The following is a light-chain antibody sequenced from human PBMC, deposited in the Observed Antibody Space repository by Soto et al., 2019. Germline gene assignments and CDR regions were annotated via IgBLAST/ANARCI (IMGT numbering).Light chain of an antibody. J-gene: IGLJ1*01. CDR3: TSFAPGRIYV. V-gene: IGLV2-14*03. CDR2: EVS. Sequence: QSALTQPASVSGSPGQSITISCSGTSSDIGAYDYFSWYQQHPARAPKLIIYEVSHRFLCLSYPFSGSKSDNTASLTISGLEAEDEGDYYCTSFAPGRIYVFGSGSKVTVL. CDR1: SSDIGAYDY.